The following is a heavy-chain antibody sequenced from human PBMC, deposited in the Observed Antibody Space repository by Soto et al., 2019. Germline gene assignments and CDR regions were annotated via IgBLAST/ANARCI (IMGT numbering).Heavy chain of an antibody. CDR1: GGSISSYY. D-gene: IGHD3-22*01. V-gene: IGHV4-59*01. J-gene: IGHJ4*02. CDR3: ARARGGYYDF. Sequence: SESLSLTCTVSGGSISSYYWSWIRQPPGKGLKWIGYNYYSGSTNYNPSLKSRVTISEDTSKNQFSLKLSSVTAADTAVYYCARARGGYYDFWGQGTLVTVSS. CDR2: NYYSGST.